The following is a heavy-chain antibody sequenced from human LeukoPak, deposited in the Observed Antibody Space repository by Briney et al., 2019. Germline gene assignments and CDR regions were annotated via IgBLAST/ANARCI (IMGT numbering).Heavy chain of an antibody. Sequence: VASVKVSCKASGYTFTSYDINWVRQATGQGLEWMGWMNPNSGNTGYAQKFQGRVTMTRNTSISTAYMELSSLRSEDTAVYYCARGRIAAAVLYYYYYGMDVWGQGTTVTVSS. J-gene: IGHJ6*02. CDR2: MNPNSGNT. V-gene: IGHV1-8*01. CDR1: GYTFTSYD. D-gene: IGHD6-13*01. CDR3: ARGRIAAAVLYYYYYGMDV.